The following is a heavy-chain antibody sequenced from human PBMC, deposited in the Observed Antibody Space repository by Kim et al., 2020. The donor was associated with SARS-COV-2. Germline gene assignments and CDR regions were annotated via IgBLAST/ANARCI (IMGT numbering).Heavy chain of an antibody. CDR1: GGSVSSGSYY. Sequence: SETLSLTCTVSGGSVSSGSYYWSWFRQPPGKGLEWIGYIYYSGSTNYNPSLKSRVTISVDTSKNQFSLKLSSVTAADTAVYYCARTADTAMVSLFDYWGQGTLVTVSS. D-gene: IGHD5-18*01. J-gene: IGHJ4*02. V-gene: IGHV4-61*01. CDR2: IYYSGST. CDR3: ARTADTAMVSLFDY.